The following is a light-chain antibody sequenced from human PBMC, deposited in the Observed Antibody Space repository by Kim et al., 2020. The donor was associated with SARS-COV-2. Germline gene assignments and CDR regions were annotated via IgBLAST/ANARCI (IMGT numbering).Light chain of an antibody. CDR1: SLRNYF. CDR3: YSRDSSGNHWM. V-gene: IGLV3-19*01. Sequence: ALGQTVRITCQGDSLRNYFASWYQQKPGQAPVLVIYGKDNRPSGIPDRFSGSSSGNTASLTISGAQAEDEGDYYCYSRDSSGNHWMFGGGTKVTVL. J-gene: IGLJ3*02. CDR2: GKD.